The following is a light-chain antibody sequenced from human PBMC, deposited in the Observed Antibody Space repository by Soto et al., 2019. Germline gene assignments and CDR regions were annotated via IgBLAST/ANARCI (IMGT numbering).Light chain of an antibody. CDR3: MQSNRWPPLT. Sequence: DVVMTQSPLSLSVTLGQPASISCRSSQSLVHSDGNTYLIWFQQRPGQSPRRLIYKASYRDSGVPARFSGSRSGTDFALKISSVEAEDVGIYDYMQSNRWPPLTFVGGTKVEIK. CDR2: KAS. J-gene: IGKJ4*01. CDR1: QSLVHSDGNTY. V-gene: IGKV2-30*02.